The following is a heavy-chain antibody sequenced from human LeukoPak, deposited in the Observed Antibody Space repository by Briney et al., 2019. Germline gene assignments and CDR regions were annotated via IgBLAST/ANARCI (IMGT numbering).Heavy chain of an antibody. CDR1: GGSISSGGYS. CDR3: ARDRGSSSWFNNAFDI. CDR2: IYYSGST. V-gene: IGHV4-30-4*07. Sequence: SETLSLTCAVSGGSISSGGYSWSWIRQPPGKGLERIGYIYYSGSTYYNPSLKSRVTISVDTSKNQFSLKLSPVTAADTAVYYCARDRGSSSWFNNAFDIWGQGTMVTVSS. J-gene: IGHJ3*02. D-gene: IGHD6-13*01.